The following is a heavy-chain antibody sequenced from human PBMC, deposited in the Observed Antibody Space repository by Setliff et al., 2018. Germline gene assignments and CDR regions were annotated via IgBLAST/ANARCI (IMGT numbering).Heavy chain of an antibody. V-gene: IGHV1-2*02. CDR2: INLNTGNI. Sequence: ASVKVSCKASGFSFTDYLMNWMRQAPEQGLEWMGRINLNTGNIFYAQEFQGRVTLTRDTSTCTAYMELTGLRYDDTAIYYCARDPLGLEDITLFDYWGQGTLVTVSS. CDR3: ARDPLGLEDITLFDY. J-gene: IGHJ4*02. D-gene: IGHD3-16*01. CDR1: GFSFTDYL.